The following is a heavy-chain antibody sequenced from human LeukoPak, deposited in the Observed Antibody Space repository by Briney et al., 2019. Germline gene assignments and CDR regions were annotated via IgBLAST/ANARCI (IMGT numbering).Heavy chain of an antibody. J-gene: IGHJ3*02. V-gene: IGHV4-34*01. CDR2: INHSGST. CDR1: GGSFSGYY. D-gene: IGHD6-19*01. Sequence: PSETLSLTCDVYGGSFSGYYWSWIRQPPEKGLEWIGEINHSGSTNYNPSLKSRVTISVDTSKNQFSLQLNSVTPEDTAVYYCARVTSEQWLADAFDIWGQGTMVTVSS. CDR3: ARVTSEQWLADAFDI.